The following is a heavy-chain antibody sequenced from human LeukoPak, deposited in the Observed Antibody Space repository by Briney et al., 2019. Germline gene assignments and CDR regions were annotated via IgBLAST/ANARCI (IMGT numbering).Heavy chain of an antibody. V-gene: IGHV3-30*02. D-gene: IGHD4-17*01. J-gene: IGHJ5*02. CDR1: GFTYSHNG. CDR2: IRYDGSNK. CDR3: AGTTVTTGWFDP. Sequence: HPGGSLRLSCVASGFTYSHNGMHWVRQAPGKGLEWVAFIRYDGSNKYYADSVKGRFTISRDNSKNTLYLQMNSLRAEDTAVYYCAGTTVTTGWFDPWGQGTLVTVSS.